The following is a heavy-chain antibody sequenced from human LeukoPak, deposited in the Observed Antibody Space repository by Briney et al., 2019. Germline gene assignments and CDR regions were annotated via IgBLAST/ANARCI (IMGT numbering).Heavy chain of an antibody. V-gene: IGHV1-69*13. Sequence: ASVKVSCKASGGTFSRYAISWVRQAPGQGLEWMGGISPIFGTVNYAQKFQGRVTITADESTSTAYMELSSLRSEDTAVYYCARADSPSDTAMITAPGYWGQGTLVTVSS. CDR2: ISPIFGTV. CDR3: ARADSPSDTAMITAPGY. CDR1: GGTFSRYA. D-gene: IGHD5-18*01. J-gene: IGHJ4*02.